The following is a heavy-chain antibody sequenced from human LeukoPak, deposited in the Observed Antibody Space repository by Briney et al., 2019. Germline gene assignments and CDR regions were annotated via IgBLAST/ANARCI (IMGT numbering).Heavy chain of an antibody. J-gene: IGHJ6*02. V-gene: IGHV1-46*01. CDR3: ARVSRLQQWLTTYYYYGMDV. CDR2: INPSGGST. CDR1: GYTFTSYY. Sequence: ASVKVSCKASGYTFTSYYMHWVRQAPGQGLAWMGIINPSGGSTSYAQKFQGRVTRTRDTSTSTVYMELSSLRSEDTAVYYCARVSRLQQWLTTYYYYGMDVWGQGTTVTVSS. D-gene: IGHD6-19*01.